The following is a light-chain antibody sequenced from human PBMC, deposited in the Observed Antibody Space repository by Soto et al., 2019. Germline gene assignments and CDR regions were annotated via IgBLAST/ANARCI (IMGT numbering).Light chain of an antibody. CDR1: SSDVDGFNY. J-gene: IGLJ1*01. V-gene: IGLV2-11*01. Sequence: SALTQPPSVSGSPGQSVTISCTGTSSDVDGFNYVSWYQHHPGKAPKLMIYDVSKRPSGVPDRFSGSKSGNTASLTISGLQAEDEADYYCCSYGGGYTHSVFATGTKGTGL. CDR2: DVS. CDR3: CSYGGGYTHSV.